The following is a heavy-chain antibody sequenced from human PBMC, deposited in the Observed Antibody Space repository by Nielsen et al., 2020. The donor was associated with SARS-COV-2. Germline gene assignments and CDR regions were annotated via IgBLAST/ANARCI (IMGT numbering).Heavy chain of an antibody. J-gene: IGHJ2*01. CDR3: AREVTPHVDQPGGHWYFDL. V-gene: IGHV4-4*02. Sequence: SETLSLTCAVSGGSISSNNWWSWVRQPPGQGLEWIGEIYHRGSTNYSPSLKTRVTISVDKSKNQFSLELRSVTAADTAVYSCAREVTPHVDQPGGHWYFDLWGRGTLVTVSS. CDR1: GGSISSNNW. CDR2: IYHRGST. D-gene: IGHD2-21*02.